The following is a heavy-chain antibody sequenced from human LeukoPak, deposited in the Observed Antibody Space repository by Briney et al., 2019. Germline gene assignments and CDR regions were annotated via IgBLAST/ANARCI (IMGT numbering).Heavy chain of an antibody. CDR3: ARVRVPAAITWGLGY. Sequence: GGSLRLSCAAPGFTFSSYSMNWVRQAPGKGLEWVSSISSSSSYIYYADSVKGRFTISRDNAKNSLYLQMNSLRAEDTAVYYCARVRVPAAITWGLGYWGQGTLVTVSS. D-gene: IGHD2-2*01. V-gene: IGHV3-21*01. CDR2: ISSSSSYI. CDR1: GFTFSSYS. J-gene: IGHJ4*02.